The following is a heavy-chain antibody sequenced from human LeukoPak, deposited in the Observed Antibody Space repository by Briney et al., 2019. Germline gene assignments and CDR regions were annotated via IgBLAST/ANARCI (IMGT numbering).Heavy chain of an antibody. J-gene: IGHJ3*02. CDR1: GSSISSYY. Sequence: SETLSLTCSVSGSSISSYYWSWIRQPPGKGLEWIGYIYYSGSTNYNPSLKSRVTISVDTSKNQFSLKLSSVTAADTAVYYCAREVTHDAFDIWGQGTMVTVSS. CDR2: IYYSGST. D-gene: IGHD4-23*01. CDR3: AREVTHDAFDI. V-gene: IGHV4-59*01.